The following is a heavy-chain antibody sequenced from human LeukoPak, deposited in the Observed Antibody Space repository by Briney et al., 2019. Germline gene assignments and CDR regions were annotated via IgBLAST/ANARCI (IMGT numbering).Heavy chain of an antibody. CDR1: GFTFSSYG. CDR3: ITSTAKTAYSAFDY. CDR2: IWYDGTNK. V-gene: IGHV3-33*01. J-gene: IGHJ4*02. D-gene: IGHD5-18*01. Sequence: GGSLRLSCAASGFTFSSYGMHWVRQAPGKGLEWVAVIWYDGTNKYYADSVKGRFTISRDNSKNTLYLQLNSLRAEDTAVYYCITSTAKTAYSAFDYRGQGTLVTVSS.